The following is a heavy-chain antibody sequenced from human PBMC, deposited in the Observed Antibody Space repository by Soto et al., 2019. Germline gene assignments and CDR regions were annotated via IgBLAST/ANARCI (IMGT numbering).Heavy chain of an antibody. CDR3: AKDVAATL. V-gene: IGHV3-23*01. CDR1: GFTFSNFA. J-gene: IGHJ4*02. D-gene: IGHD6-13*01. Sequence: ELQLLQSGGGLVQSGGSLRLSCAASGFTFSNFALNWVRQAPGKGLEWVSTISASGKSTYYADSVRGRFTISIDNSGNMLFLQMNGLGADDAAVYYCAKDVAATLWGQGALVTVSS. CDR2: ISASGKST.